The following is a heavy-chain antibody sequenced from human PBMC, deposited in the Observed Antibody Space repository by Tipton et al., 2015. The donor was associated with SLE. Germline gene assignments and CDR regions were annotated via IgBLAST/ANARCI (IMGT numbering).Heavy chain of an antibody. CDR2: ISWNSGSI. V-gene: IGHV3-9*01. CDR3: AKGAVPFYYYYYGMDV. Sequence: SLRLSCAASGFTFDDYAMHWVRQAPGKGLEWVSGISWNSGSIGYADSVKGRFTISRDNAKNSLYLQMNSLRAEDTALYYCAKGAVPFYYYYYGMDVWGQGTLVTVSS. CDR1: GFTFDDYA. J-gene: IGHJ6*02. D-gene: IGHD2-2*01.